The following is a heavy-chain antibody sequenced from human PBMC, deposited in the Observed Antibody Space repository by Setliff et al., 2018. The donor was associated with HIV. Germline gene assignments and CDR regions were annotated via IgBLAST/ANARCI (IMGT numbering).Heavy chain of an antibody. CDR1: NTSVSGYY. Sequence: SETLSLTCAVYNTSVSGYYWTWTRQSPGRGLEWIGEINQSGGTDYNPSLRSRVYMSLGTSKNQFSLKLLSVTAADSAVYYCARGLGITMVRGIRTFDPWGQGTQVTVSS. V-gene: IGHV4-34*01. J-gene: IGHJ5*02. CDR2: INQSGGT. D-gene: IGHD3-10*01. CDR3: ARGLGITMVRGIRTFDP.